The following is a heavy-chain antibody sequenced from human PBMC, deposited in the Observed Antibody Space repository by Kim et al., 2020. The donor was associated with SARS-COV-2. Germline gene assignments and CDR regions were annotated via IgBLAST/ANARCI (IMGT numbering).Heavy chain of an antibody. CDR2: IYYSGST. CDR3: ARIELTDNWFDP. D-gene: IGHD3-10*01. Sequence: SETLSLTCTVSGGSISSYYWSWIRQPPGKGLEWIGYIYYSGSTNYNPSLKSRVTISVDTSKNQFSLKLSSVTAADTAVYYCARIELTDNWFDPWGQGTLVTVSS. V-gene: IGHV4-59*01. CDR1: GGSISSYY. J-gene: IGHJ5*02.